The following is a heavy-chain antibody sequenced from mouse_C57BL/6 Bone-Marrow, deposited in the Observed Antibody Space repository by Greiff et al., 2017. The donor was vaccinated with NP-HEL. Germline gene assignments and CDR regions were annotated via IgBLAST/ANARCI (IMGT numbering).Heavy chain of an antibody. D-gene: IGHD2-1*01. Sequence: QVQLQQPGAELVMPGASVKLSCKASGYTFTSYWMHWVKQRPGQGLEWIGEIDPSDSYTNYNQKFKGKSTLTVDKSSSTAYMQLSSLTSEDSAVCDGAIEDNGNPWFAYWGQGTLVTVSA. CDR2: IDPSDSYT. V-gene: IGHV1-69*01. CDR1: GYTFTSYW. J-gene: IGHJ3*01. CDR3: AIEDNGNPWFAY.